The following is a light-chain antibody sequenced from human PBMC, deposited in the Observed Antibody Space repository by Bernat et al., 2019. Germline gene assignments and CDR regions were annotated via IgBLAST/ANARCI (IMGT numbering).Light chain of an antibody. CDR1: QSVSSY. CDR2: DTS. CDR3: QQRSNWPIT. J-gene: IGKJ5*01. Sequence: EIVLTQSPATLSLSPGERATLSCRASQSVSSYLAWYQQKPGQAPRLLIYDTSNRATGIPARFSGSGSGTDFTLTISGLEPEDFVDYYCQQRSNWPITFGQGTRLELK. V-gene: IGKV3-11*01.